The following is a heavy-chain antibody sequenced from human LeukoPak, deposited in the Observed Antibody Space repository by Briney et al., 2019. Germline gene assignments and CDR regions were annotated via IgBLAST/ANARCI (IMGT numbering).Heavy chain of an antibody. J-gene: IGHJ4*02. CDR3: ARHGGWGSGSSHFDY. CDR1: GGSISSYY. D-gene: IGHD3-10*01. Sequence: SETLSLTCTVSGGSISSYYWSWIRQPPGKGLEWIGYIYYSGSTNYNPSLKSRVTIQVDTSQNQFSLKLSSVTAADTAVYYCARHGGWGSGSSHFDYGGEGTLVTVSS. CDR2: IYYSGST. V-gene: IGHV4-59*08.